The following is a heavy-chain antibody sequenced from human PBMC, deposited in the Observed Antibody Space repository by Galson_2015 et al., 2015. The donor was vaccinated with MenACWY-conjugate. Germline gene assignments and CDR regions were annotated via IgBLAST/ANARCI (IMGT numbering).Heavy chain of an antibody. Sequence: QSGAEVKKPGDSLTISCTGSGYSFTNYWIAWVRQMPGKGLEWVGLINPADSNIRYSPSFQGQVTISADESISTAHLQWSSLKASDTAMYYCARHPPGGRGMDVWGRGTTVTVSS. J-gene: IGHJ6*02. CDR2: INPADSNI. CDR1: GYSFTNYW. D-gene: IGHD1-26*01. V-gene: IGHV5-51*01. CDR3: ARHPPGGRGMDV.